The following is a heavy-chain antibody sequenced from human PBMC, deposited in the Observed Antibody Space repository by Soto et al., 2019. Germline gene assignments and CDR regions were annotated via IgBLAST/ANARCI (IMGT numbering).Heavy chain of an antibody. CDR2: IYYSGST. J-gene: IGHJ6*02. CDR3: ARDLRWCSSTRCYSGYYYYSMDV. D-gene: IGHD2-2*01. CDR1: GGSISSGDYY. Sequence: SETLSLTCTVSGGSISSGDYYWSWIRQPPGKGLEWIGYIYYSGSTYYNPSLKSQVTISVDTSKNQFSLKLSSVTAADTAVYYCARDLRWCSSTRCYSGYYYYSMDVWGQGATVTVSS. V-gene: IGHV4-30-4*01.